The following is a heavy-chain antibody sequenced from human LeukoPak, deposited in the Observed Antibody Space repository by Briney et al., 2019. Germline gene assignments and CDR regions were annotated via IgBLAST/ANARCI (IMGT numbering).Heavy chain of an antibody. D-gene: IGHD3-22*01. CDR2: ISGSGGTT. J-gene: IGHJ4*02. CDR1: GFTFTNYA. CDR3: AKGGPPSSGYPYDS. Sequence: PGGSLRLSCAASGFTFTNYAMSWVRQAPGKGLEWVSGISGSGGTTYYADPVKGRFTISRDQSRNTMYLQMNSLRADDTAVYYCAKGGPPSSGYPYDSWGQGTLVSVSS. V-gene: IGHV3-23*01.